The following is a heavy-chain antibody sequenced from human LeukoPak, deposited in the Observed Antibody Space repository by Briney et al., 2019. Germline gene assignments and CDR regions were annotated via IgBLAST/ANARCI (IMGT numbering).Heavy chain of an antibody. D-gene: IGHD6-6*01. CDR1: GFTFSSYA. J-gene: IGHJ4*02. CDR2: ISGSGGST. Sequence: GGSLRLSCAASGFTFSSYAMSWVRQAPGKGLEWVSAISGSGGSTDYADSVKGRFTISRDNSKNTLYLQMNSLRAEDTAVYYCAKDMRYSSSPGVYWGQGTLVTVSS. V-gene: IGHV3-23*01. CDR3: AKDMRYSSSPGVY.